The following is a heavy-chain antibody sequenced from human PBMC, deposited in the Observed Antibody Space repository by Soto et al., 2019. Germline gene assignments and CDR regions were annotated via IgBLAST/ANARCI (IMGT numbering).Heavy chain of an antibody. V-gene: IGHV3-30*03. CDR2: ISYDGRKK. Sequence: QVQLVESGGGAVQPGRSLRLACAASGINFSRYGVHWVRQAPGKGMEWVAGISYDGRKKYYVDSVKGRFTISRDNSKNTVSLQMNSLRLDDTALYFCALVRSSGEIAEYFHHWGQGTLVTVFS. CDR3: ALVRSSGEIAEYFHH. CDR1: GINFSRYG. D-gene: IGHD6-19*01. J-gene: IGHJ1*01.